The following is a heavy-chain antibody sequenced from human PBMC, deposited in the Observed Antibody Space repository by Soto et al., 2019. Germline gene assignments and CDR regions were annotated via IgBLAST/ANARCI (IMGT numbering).Heavy chain of an antibody. CDR2: IIPVLNKI. V-gene: IGHV1-69*02. CDR1: GATFSTYT. CDR3: VRAYTGYEPSYDS. J-gene: IGHJ4*02. Sequence: QVQLVQSGAEVKKPGSSVKVSCEASGATFSTYTISWVRQVPGQGLAWMGRIIPVLNKINYAQKFQGRVTFTANKSTYTVYMELSGLRSEDAAVYYCVRAYTGYEPSYDSWGQGTVVTVSS. D-gene: IGHD5-12*01.